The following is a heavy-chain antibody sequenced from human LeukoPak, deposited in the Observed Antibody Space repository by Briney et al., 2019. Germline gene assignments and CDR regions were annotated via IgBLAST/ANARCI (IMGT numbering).Heavy chain of an antibody. CDR2: IYYSGST. CDR1: GGSISSYY. CDR3: ARGNWNYGPGFYYYYFMDV. D-gene: IGHD1-7*01. Sequence: SETLSLTCTVSGGSISSYYWSWIRQPPGKGLEWIGYIYYSGSTNYNPSLKSRVTISVDTSKNQFSLKLSSVTAADTAVYYCARGNWNYGPGFYYYYFMDVWGKGTTVTVSS. J-gene: IGHJ6*03. V-gene: IGHV4-59*01.